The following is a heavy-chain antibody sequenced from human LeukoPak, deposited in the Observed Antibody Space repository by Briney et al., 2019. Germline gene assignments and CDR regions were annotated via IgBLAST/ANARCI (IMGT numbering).Heavy chain of an antibody. Sequence: SETLSLTCTVSGGSISSGGYYWSWTRQHPGKGLEWIGYIYYSGSTYYNPSLKSRVTISVDTSKNQFSLKLSSVTAADTAVYYCASSPRSDSSGYYPLDAFDIWGQGTMVTVSS. CDR1: GGSISSGGYY. CDR3: ASSPRSDSSGYYPLDAFDI. D-gene: IGHD3-22*01. J-gene: IGHJ3*02. V-gene: IGHV4-31*03. CDR2: IYYSGST.